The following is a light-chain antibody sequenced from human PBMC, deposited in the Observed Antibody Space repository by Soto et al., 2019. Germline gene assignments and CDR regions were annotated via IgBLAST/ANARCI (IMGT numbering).Light chain of an antibody. CDR3: QQYYTTPWT. Sequence: DIVMTQSPDSLAVSLGERATINCKSSQSVLYSSNNKNYLAWYQQKPGQPPKRLIYWASTRESGVPDRFSGSGSGTDFTLTISSLPAEDVAVYYCQQYYTTPWTFGQGTKVEI. V-gene: IGKV4-1*01. J-gene: IGKJ1*01. CDR1: QSVLYSSNNKNY. CDR2: WAS.